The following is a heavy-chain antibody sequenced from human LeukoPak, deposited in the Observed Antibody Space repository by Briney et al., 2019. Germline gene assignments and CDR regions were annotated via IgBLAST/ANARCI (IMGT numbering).Heavy chain of an antibody. Sequence: SGGSLRLSCAASGFTFSSYAMHWVRQAPGKGLEWVAVISYDGSNKYYADSVKGRFTISRDNSKHTLYLQMNSLRAEDTAVYYCASEIIFGSFDYWGQGTLVTVSS. CDR3: ASEIIFGSFDY. CDR1: GFTFSSYA. D-gene: IGHD3-3*01. CDR2: ISYDGSNK. J-gene: IGHJ4*02. V-gene: IGHV3-30*04.